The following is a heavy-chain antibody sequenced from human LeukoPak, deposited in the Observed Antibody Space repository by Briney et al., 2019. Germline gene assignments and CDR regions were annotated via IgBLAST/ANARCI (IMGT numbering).Heavy chain of an antibody. CDR3: ARVTGYMIEDYFDY. CDR2: INHSGST. CDR1: GGSFSGYY. D-gene: IGHD3-22*01. Sequence: SETLSLTCAVYGGSFSGYYWNWIRQPPGKGLEWIGEINHSGSTNYNPSLKSRVTISVDTSKNQFSLNLSSVTAADTAVYYCARVTGYMIEDYFDYWGQGTLVTVSS. V-gene: IGHV4-34*01. J-gene: IGHJ4*02.